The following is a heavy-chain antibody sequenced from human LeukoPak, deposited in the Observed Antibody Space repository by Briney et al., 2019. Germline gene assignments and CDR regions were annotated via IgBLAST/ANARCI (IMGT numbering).Heavy chain of an antibody. CDR2: IFYPGST. Sequence: SETLSLTCTVSGGSISSGNYYWSWIRQPPGKGLERIGYIFYPGSTYYNPSLKSRVSISVNTFKNQFSLKLTAVTAADTAVYYCARKYPDHWFDPWGQGTLVTVSS. CDR1: GGSISSGNYY. CDR3: ARKYPDHWFDP. J-gene: IGHJ5*02. V-gene: IGHV4-30-4*01. D-gene: IGHD6-6*01.